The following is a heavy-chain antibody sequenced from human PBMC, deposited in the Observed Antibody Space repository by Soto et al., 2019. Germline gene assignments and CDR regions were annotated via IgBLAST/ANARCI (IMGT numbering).Heavy chain of an antibody. D-gene: IGHD3-22*01. J-gene: IGHJ4*02. V-gene: IGHV4-59*08. Sequence: ETLSLTCTVSGGSISSYYWSWIRQPPGKGLEWIGYIYYSGSTDYNPSLKSRVTILVDASKNQFSLNLSSVTAADTAVYYCAKTPYYDSSDLDYWGQGTLVTVSS. CDR3: AKTPYYDSSDLDY. CDR1: GGSISSYY. CDR2: IYYSGST.